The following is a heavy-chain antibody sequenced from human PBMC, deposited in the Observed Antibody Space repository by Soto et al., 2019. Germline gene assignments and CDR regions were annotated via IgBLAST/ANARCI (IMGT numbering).Heavy chain of an antibody. D-gene: IGHD3-3*01. V-gene: IGHV1-18*01. CDR3: ARDRNDFWSGYYTAHFDY. CDR1: GYTFTSYG. Sequence: QVQLVQSGAEVKKPGASVKVSCKASGYTFTSYGISWVRQAPGQGLEWMGWISAYNGNTNYAQKLQGRVTMTTDTSTTTAYMELRSLRSGDTAVYYCARDRNDFWSGYYTAHFDYWGQGTLVTVSS. J-gene: IGHJ4*02. CDR2: ISAYNGNT.